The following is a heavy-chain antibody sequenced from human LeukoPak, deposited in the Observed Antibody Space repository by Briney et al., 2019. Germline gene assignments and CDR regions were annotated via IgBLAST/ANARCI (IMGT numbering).Heavy chain of an antibody. V-gene: IGHV3-30*04. J-gene: IGHJ4*02. CDR1: GFTFSTFA. CDR3: ARSIQYGSTWYTPPIDC. D-gene: IGHD2-2*01. Sequence: GGSLRLSCAASGFTFSTFAMHWVRQGPGEGLEWVAVISYDGNNKYYADSVKGRCTISRDNSKNTLFLEMNSLRAEDTAIYYCARSIQYGSTWYTPPIDCWGQGTLVTVSS. CDR2: ISYDGNNK.